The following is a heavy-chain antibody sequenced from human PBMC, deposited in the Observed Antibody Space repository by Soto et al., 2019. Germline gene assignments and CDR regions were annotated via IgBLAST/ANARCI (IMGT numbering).Heavy chain of an antibody. J-gene: IGHJ4*01. CDR2: IKSNSDGGST. D-gene: IGHD2-2*01. V-gene: IGHV3-15*01. CDR1: GFTFHNMW. CDR3: ATVPLGYCAVSSCYSYFEL. Sequence: PGGSLRLSCITSGFTFHNMWMNWVRQAPGKGPEWIARIKSNSDGGSTEYAAPVEGRFTISRDDSKGTLYLQLNSLKTEDTAMYYCATVPLGYCAVSSCYSYFELWGQGTLVTVSS.